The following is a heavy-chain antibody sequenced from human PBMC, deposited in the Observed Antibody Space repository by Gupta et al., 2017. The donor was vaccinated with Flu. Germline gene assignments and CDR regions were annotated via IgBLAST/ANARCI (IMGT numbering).Heavy chain of an antibody. V-gene: IGHV3-23*01. J-gene: IGHJ4*02. D-gene: IGHD5-18*01. CDR1: GFTFSSYP. CDR3: AKVLVEYSYGARDDY. Sequence: EVQLLESGGGLVQPGGSLRLSCAASGFTFSSYPMRWGRRAPGKGLEWVSAISGSGGSTYYADSVKGRFTISRDNSKNTLYLQMNSLRAEDTAVYYCAKVLVEYSYGARDDYWGQGTLVTVSS. CDR2: ISGSGGST.